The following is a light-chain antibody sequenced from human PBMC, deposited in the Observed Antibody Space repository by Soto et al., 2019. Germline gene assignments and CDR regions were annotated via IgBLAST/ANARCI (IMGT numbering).Light chain of an antibody. CDR2: GAS. J-gene: IGKJ1*01. V-gene: IGKV3-20*01. CDR1: QSVSSSY. CDR3: QQYGSSPWT. Sequence: EIVLTQSPGTLSLSPGERATLSCRASQSVSSSYLAWYKQKPGQAPGLVIYGASSRATGIPDRISGSGSGTDFTLTIRRLEPEDFAVYYCQQYGSSPWTFGQGTKVEIK.